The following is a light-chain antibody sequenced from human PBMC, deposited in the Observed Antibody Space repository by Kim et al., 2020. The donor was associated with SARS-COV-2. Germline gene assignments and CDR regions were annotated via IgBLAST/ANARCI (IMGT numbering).Light chain of an antibody. CDR2: KDS. CDR3: YSAADNNSWV. Sequence: VSPGQTARNTCSGDVLAKKYARWFQQKPGQAPVLVIYKDSERPSGIPERFSGSSSGTTVTLTISGAQVEDEADYYCYSAADNNSWVFGGGTKVTVL. J-gene: IGLJ3*02. V-gene: IGLV3-27*01. CDR1: VLAKKY.